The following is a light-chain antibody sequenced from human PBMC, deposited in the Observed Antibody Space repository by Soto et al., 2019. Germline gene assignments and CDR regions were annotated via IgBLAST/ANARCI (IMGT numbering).Light chain of an antibody. V-gene: IGLV2-14*01. J-gene: IGLJ3*02. Sequence: QSALTQPASVSESPGQSITISCTGTSSDVGGYNYVSWYQQHPGKAPKLMIYEVSNRPSGVSNCFSGSKSGNTASLTISGLQAEDEADYYCSSYTSSSTLVFGGGTKLTVL. CDR3: SSYTSSSTLV. CDR1: SSDVGGYNY. CDR2: EVS.